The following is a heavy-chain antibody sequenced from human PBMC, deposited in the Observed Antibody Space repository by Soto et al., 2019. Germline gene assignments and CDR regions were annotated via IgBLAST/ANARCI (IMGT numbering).Heavy chain of an antibody. Sequence: SETLSLTCTVSGISITSSYWNWFRQSPGKGLEWIGQISDRGDINYNPPLESRVAISTDTSKNQVSLTLTAVNAADTAVYFCARERHWFGPWGQGTLVTVS. V-gene: IGHV4-59*12. CDR3: ARERHWFGP. CDR2: ISDRGDI. CDR1: GISITSSY. J-gene: IGHJ5*02.